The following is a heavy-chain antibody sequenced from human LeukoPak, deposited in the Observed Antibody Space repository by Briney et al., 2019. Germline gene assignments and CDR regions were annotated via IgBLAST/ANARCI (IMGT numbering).Heavy chain of an antibody. V-gene: IGHV1-69*04. CDR2: IIPILGIA. Sequence: SVKVSCKASGGTFSSYTISWVRQAPGQRLEWMGRIIPILGIANYAQKFQGRVTITADKSTSTAYMELSSLRSEDTAVHYCARDLSIAARNWFDPWGQGTLVTVSS. D-gene: IGHD6-6*01. CDR3: ARDLSIAARNWFDP. J-gene: IGHJ5*02. CDR1: GGTFSSYT.